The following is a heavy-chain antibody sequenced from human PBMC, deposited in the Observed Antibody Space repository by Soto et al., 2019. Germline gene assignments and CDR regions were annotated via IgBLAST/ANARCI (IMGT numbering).Heavy chain of an antibody. J-gene: IGHJ6*02. CDR3: AKDAGPGPGDYYYGMDV. V-gene: IGHV3-43D*04. CDR1: GFTFDDYA. Sequence: GSLRLSCAASGFTFDDYAMHWVRQAPGKGLEWVSLISWDGGSTYYADSVKGRFTISRDNSKNSLYLQMNSLRAEDTALYYCAKDAGPGPGDYYYGMDVWGQGTTVTVSS. CDR2: ISWDGGST.